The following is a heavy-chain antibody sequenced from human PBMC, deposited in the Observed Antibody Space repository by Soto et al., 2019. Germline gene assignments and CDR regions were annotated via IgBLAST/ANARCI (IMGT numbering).Heavy chain of an antibody. CDR2: ISGSGGST. Sequence: EVQLLESGGGLVQPGGSLRLSCAASGFTFSSYAMSWVRQAPGKGLEWVSAISGSGGSTYYADSVKGRFTISRDNSKNTLLREKDKLIGEDTAVYYWAKEGGRGPLLDFWGQGTLVTVSS. J-gene: IGHJ4*02. V-gene: IGHV3-23*01. CDR1: GFTFSSYA. CDR3: AKEGGRGPLLDF. D-gene: IGHD3-16*01.